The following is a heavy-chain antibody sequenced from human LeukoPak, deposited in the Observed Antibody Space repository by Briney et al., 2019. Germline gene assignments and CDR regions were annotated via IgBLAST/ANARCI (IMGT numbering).Heavy chain of an antibody. Sequence: GASVKVSCKASGGTFSSYAISWVRQAPGQGLEWMGGIIPIFGTANYAQKFQGRVTITADESTSTAYMELSSLRSEDTAVYYCARSPQPQWGSRLTRIYYFDYWGQGTLVTVSS. CDR2: IIPIFGTA. CDR1: GGTFSSYA. J-gene: IGHJ4*02. CDR3: ARSPQPQWGSRLTRIYYFDY. D-gene: IGHD2-15*01. V-gene: IGHV1-69*13.